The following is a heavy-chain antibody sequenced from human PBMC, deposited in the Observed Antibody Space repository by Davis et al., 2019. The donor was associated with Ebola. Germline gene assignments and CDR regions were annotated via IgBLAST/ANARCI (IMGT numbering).Heavy chain of an antibody. CDR3: ARYPERDYANGWFDP. Sequence: PSETLSLTCTVSGDSISESYWSWIRQPPGKGLEWIGYTFYSGSTTYNPSLKSRATISIDTFSNHFSLKLASVTAADTAVYYCARYPERDYANGWFDPWGQGTLVTVSS. CDR1: GDSISESY. CDR2: TFYSGST. J-gene: IGHJ5*02. V-gene: IGHV4-59*08. D-gene: IGHD2-8*01.